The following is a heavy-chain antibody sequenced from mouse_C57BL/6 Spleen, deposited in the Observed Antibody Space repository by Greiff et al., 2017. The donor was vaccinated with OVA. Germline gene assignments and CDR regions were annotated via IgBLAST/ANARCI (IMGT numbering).Heavy chain of an antibody. CDR1: GYTFTSYW. V-gene: IGHV1-59*01. Sequence: QVQLQQPGAELVRPGTSVKLSCKASGYTFTSYWMHWVKQRPGQGLEWIGVIDPSDSYTNYNQKFKGKATLTVDTSSSTAYMRPSSLTSEDSAVYDCERVDNSYSLFDYWGQGTTLTVSS. CDR2: IDPSDSYT. J-gene: IGHJ2*01. D-gene: IGHD2-12*01. CDR3: ERVDNSYSLFDY.